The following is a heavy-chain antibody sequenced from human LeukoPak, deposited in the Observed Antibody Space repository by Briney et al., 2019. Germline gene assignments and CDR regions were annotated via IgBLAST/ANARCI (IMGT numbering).Heavy chain of an antibody. CDR3: ARLTRSYYYMDV. Sequence: SETLSLTCAVYGGSFSGYYWSWIRQPPGKGLEWIGEINHSGSTNYNPSLKSRVTISVDTSKNQFSLKLSSVTAADTAVYYCARLTRSYYYMDVWGKGTTVTVSS. CDR2: INHSGST. V-gene: IGHV4-34*01. J-gene: IGHJ6*03. D-gene: IGHD3-3*01. CDR1: GGSFSGYY.